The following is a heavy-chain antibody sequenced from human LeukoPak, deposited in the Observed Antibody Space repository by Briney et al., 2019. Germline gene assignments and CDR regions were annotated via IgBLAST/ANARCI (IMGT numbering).Heavy chain of an antibody. J-gene: IGHJ4*02. Sequence: SVKVSCKAAGYTFTSYDISWVRQAPGQGLEWMGRIILIFGTANYAQKFQGRVTITTHESTSTAYMELSSLRSEDTAVYYCAEGSYYDSSGYLDYWGQGTLVTVSS. D-gene: IGHD3-22*01. CDR1: GYTFTSYD. CDR2: IILIFGTA. V-gene: IGHV1-69*05. CDR3: AEGSYYDSSGYLDY.